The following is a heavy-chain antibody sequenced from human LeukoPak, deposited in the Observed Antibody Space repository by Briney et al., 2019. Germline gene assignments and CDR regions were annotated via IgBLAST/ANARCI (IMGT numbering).Heavy chain of an antibody. CDR2: ISYDGSNK. Sequence: GGSLRLSCAASGFTFSSYAMHWVRQAPGKGLEWVAVISYDGSNKYYADSVKGRFTISRDNSKNTLYLQMDSLRAEDTAVYYCAREGCSSTSCYTNDDAFDIWGQGTMVTVSS. J-gene: IGHJ3*02. CDR1: GFTFSSYA. D-gene: IGHD2-2*02. V-gene: IGHV3-30*01. CDR3: AREGCSSTSCYTNDDAFDI.